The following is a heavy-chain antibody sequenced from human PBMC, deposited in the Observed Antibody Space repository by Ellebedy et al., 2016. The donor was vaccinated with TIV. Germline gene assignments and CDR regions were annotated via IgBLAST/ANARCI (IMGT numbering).Heavy chain of an antibody. V-gene: IGHV4-30-4*01. Sequence: LRLSCTVSGGSISSGDHYWSWIRQPQGKGLVWIGYIYSSGNNYYNPSLMSRVTISVDTSKNHFSLKLGSVTAADTAVYYCARGGAVAGTIPIDYWGQGTLVTVSS. CDR3: ARGGAVAGTIPIDY. J-gene: IGHJ4*02. CDR2: IYSSGNN. D-gene: IGHD6-19*01. CDR1: GGSISSGDHY.